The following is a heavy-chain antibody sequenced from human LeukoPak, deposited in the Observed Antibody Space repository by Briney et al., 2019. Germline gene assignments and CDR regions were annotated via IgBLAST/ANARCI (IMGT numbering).Heavy chain of an antibody. CDR1: GGSISSYY. J-gene: IGHJ4*02. D-gene: IGHD6-13*01. CDR3: ARSLYSSSWHNY. Sequence: PSETLSLTFTVSGGSISSYYWSWIRQPPGKGLEWIGYIYYSGSTNYNPSLKSRVTISVDTSKNQFSLKLSSVTAADTAVYYCARSLYSSSWHNYWGQGTLVTVSS. CDR2: IYYSGST. V-gene: IGHV4-59*01.